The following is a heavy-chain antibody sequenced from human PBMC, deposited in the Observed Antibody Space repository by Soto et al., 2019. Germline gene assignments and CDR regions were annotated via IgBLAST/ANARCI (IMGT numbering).Heavy chain of an antibody. CDR1: GFTFSSYS. D-gene: IGHD3-9*01. V-gene: IGHV3-21*01. Sequence: GGSLRLSGAGSGFTFSSYSMNWVRQAPGKGLEWVSSISSSSSYIYYADSVKGRFTISRDNAKNSLYLQMNSLRADDTAVYYCVTDAQNSEWLTLGYWGQGTLVTVSS. CDR2: ISSSSSYI. CDR3: VTDAQNSEWLTLGY. J-gene: IGHJ4*02.